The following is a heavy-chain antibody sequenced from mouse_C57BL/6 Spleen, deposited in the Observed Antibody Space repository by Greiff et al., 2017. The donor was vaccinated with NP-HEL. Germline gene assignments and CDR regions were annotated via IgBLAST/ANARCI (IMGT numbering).Heavy chain of an antibody. V-gene: IGHV5-15*01. CDR1: GFTFSDYG. CDR3: ARHDAMDY. CDR2: ISNLAYSI. Sequence: EVKLMESGGGLVQPGGSLKLSCAASGFTFSDYGMAWVRQAPRKGPEWVAFISNLAYSIYSADTVTGRFTISRENAKNTLYLEMSSLRSEDTAMYYCARHDAMDYWGQGTSVTVSS. J-gene: IGHJ4*01.